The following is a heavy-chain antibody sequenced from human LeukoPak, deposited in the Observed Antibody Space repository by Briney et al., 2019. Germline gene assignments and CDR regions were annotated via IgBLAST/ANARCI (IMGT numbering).Heavy chain of an antibody. J-gene: IGHJ4*02. CDR2: INSDGSST. CDR3: AREYSSGWYNEYYFDY. D-gene: IGHD6-19*01. Sequence: GGSLRLSCAASGFTFSSYWMHWVRQAPGKGLVWVSRINSDGSSTSYADSVKGRFTISRDNAKNTLYLQMNSLRAEDTAVHYCAREYSSGWYNEYYFDYWGQGTLVTVSS. CDR1: GFTFSSYW. V-gene: IGHV3-74*01.